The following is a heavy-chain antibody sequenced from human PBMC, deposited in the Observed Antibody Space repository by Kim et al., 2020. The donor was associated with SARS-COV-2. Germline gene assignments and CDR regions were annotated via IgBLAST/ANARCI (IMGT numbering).Heavy chain of an antibody. CDR3: ARDRRYYDFWSGYYHDAFDI. D-gene: IGHD3-3*01. CDR2: IYYSGST. CDR1: GGSISSYY. V-gene: IGHV4-59*01. Sequence: SETLSLTCTVSGGSISSYYWSWIRQPPGKGLEWIGYIYYSGSTNYNPSLKSRVTISVDTSKNQFSLKLSSVTAADTAVYYCARDRRYYDFWSGYYHDAFDIWGQGTMVTVSS. J-gene: IGHJ3*02.